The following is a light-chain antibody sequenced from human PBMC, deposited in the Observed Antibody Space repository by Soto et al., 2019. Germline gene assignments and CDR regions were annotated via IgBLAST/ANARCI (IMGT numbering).Light chain of an antibody. Sequence: EIVLTQSPGTLSLSPGERATLSCRASQSVSSSYLAWYQQKPGQAPRLLIYGASTRATGISDRFSGSGSGTDFTLTISRLEPEDFAVFYCQLYASSFRTFGQGTKVEIK. CDR1: QSVSSSY. V-gene: IGKV3-20*01. CDR3: QLYASSFRT. CDR2: GAS. J-gene: IGKJ1*01.